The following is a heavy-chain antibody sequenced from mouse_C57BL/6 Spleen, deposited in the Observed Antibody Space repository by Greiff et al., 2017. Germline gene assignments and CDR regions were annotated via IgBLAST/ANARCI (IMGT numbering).Heavy chain of an antibody. Sequence: EVMLVESGGGLVKPGGSLKLSCAASGFTFSSYAMSWVRQTPEKRLEWVATISDGGSYTYYPDNVKGRFTISRDNAKNNLYLQMSHLKSEDTAMYYCAGGLRSFAYWGQGTLVTVSA. J-gene: IGHJ3*01. V-gene: IGHV5-4*03. CDR2: ISDGGSYT. D-gene: IGHD1-1*01. CDR1: GFTFSSYA. CDR3: AGGLRSFAY.